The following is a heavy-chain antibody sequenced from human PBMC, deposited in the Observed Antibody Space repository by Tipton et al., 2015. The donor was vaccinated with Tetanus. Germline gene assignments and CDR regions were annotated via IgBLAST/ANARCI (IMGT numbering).Heavy chain of an antibody. Sequence: TLSLTCSVSRGPISSYYWSWIRQPAGKGLEWIGHISNGNPDYTPSLKSRVTLSVDTSKSEFSLKLRSVTAADTAVYYCARLREIVSRSGWAFDYWGQGILVTVSS. J-gene: IGHJ4*02. D-gene: IGHD5/OR15-5a*01. CDR1: RGPISSYY. CDR2: ISNGNP. V-gene: IGHV4-4*07. CDR3: ARLREIVSRSGWAFDY.